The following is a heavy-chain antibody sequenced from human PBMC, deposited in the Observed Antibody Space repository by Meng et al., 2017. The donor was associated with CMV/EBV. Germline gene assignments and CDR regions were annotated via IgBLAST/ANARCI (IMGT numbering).Heavy chain of an antibody. V-gene: IGHV4-34*01. CDR2: INHSGST. CDR3: ASSLTYPDY. J-gene: IGHJ4*02. Sequence: QQWGAGRVKPSETLSLTCAGYGGSFSGNYWSWIRQPPGKGLEWIGEINHSGSTNYNPSLKSRVTISVDTSKNQFSLKLSSVTAADTAVYYCASSLTYPDYWGQGTLVTVSS. D-gene: IGHD2-15*01. CDR1: GGSFSGNY.